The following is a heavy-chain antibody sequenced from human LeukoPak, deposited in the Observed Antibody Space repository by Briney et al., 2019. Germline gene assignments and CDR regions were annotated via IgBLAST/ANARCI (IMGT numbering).Heavy chain of an antibody. V-gene: IGHV3-74*01. Sequence: TGGSLRLSCAASGFTFSAFWMHWVRQAPGKGLVWVSRINSDGSSTTYADSVKGRFTVSRDNAKNTLYLQMDSLRAEDTAVYYCAKDAVNSSWRRRPDYWGQGTLVTVSS. CDR3: AKDAVNSSWRRRPDY. J-gene: IGHJ4*02. CDR2: INSDGSST. D-gene: IGHD6-13*01. CDR1: GFTFSAFW.